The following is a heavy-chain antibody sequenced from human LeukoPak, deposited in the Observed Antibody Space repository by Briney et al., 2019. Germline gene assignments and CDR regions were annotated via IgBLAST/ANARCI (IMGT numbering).Heavy chain of an antibody. CDR3: ARGGWSLDY. V-gene: IGHV4-59*08. D-gene: IGHD2-15*01. Sequence: SETLSLTCTVSGGSISCYYWSWFRQPPGKRLEWLGFVYYSGSTSYNPSLKSRVTISVDTSKNQISLKVSSVTAADTAVYYCARGGWSLDYWGQGTLVVVPS. J-gene: IGHJ4*02. CDR2: VYYSGST. CDR1: GGSISCYY.